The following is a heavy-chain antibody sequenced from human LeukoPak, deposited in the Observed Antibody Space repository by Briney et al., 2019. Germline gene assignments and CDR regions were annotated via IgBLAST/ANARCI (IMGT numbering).Heavy chain of an antibody. Sequence: PSETLSLTCTVSGYSISSGYYWGWIRQPPGKGLEWIGSIYHSGSTYYNPSLKSRVTISVDTSKNQFSLKLSSVTAADTAVYYCARAPGGPNYYGSGGAPDAFDIWGQGTMVTVSS. CDR1: GYSISSGYY. V-gene: IGHV4-38-2*02. J-gene: IGHJ3*02. CDR3: ARAPGGPNYYGSGGAPDAFDI. CDR2: IYHSGST. D-gene: IGHD3-10*01.